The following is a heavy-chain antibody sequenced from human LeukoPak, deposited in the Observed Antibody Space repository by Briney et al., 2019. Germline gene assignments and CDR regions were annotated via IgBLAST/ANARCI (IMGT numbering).Heavy chain of an antibody. J-gene: IGHJ4*02. D-gene: IGHD3-10*01. V-gene: IGHV3-64*01. Sequence: GRSLRLSCAASGFTFSNYFMHWVRQAPGKGLEYVSAISSNGGSTYYANSVKGRFTISRDNSKNTLYLQMGSLRAEDMAVYYCARPYYYGSGSYLYWGQGTLVTVSS. CDR3: ARPYYYGSGSYLY. CDR2: ISSNGGST. CDR1: GFTFSNYF.